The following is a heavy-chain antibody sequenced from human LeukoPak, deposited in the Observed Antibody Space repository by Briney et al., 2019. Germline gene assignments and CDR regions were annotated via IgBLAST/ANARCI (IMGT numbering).Heavy chain of an antibody. V-gene: IGHV1-18*01. CDR1: GYTFTNYG. Sequence: ASVKVSCKASGYTFTNYGISWVRQAPGQGLEWMGWISAYNGNTNYAQKLQGRVTMTTDTSTSTAYMELRSLRSDDTAVYYCARDSGRYDFWSGYRPLYYFDYWGQGTLVTVSS. CDR2: ISAYNGNT. CDR3: ARDSGRYDFWSGYRPLYYFDY. J-gene: IGHJ4*02. D-gene: IGHD3-3*01.